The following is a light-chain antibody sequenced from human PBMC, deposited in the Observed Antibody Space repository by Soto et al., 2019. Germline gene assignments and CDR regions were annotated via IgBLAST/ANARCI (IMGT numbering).Light chain of an antibody. V-gene: IGKV1-5*01. CDR2: DAS. CDR3: QQYDSYSLT. J-gene: IGKJ4*01. CDR1: ESIRTW. Sequence: DIQMTQSPSTLSASIGDRVTITCRASESIRTWLAWYQHKPGKAPKFLIYDASSLESGVPSRFSGSGSGTEFTLTISNLQPDDFATYFCQQYDSYSLTFGGGTKVDIK.